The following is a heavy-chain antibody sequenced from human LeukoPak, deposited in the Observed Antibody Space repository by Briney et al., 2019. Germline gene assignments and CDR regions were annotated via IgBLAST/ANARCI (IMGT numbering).Heavy chain of an antibody. CDR3: ARWLQFSLDY. CDR1: GFTFSSYG. D-gene: IGHD5-24*01. Sequence: QAGGSLRLSCAASGFTFSSYGMHWVRQAPGRGLEWVAFIRYDGSNKYYADSVKGRFTISRDNSKNTLYLQMNSLRAEDTAVYYCARWLQFSLDYWGQGTLVTVSS. V-gene: IGHV3-30*02. J-gene: IGHJ4*02. CDR2: IRYDGSNK.